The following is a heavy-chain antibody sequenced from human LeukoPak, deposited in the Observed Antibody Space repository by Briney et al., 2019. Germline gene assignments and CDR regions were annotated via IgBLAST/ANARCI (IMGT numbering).Heavy chain of an antibody. Sequence: GASVKVSCKASGYTFTGYYMHWVRQAPGQGLEWMGWINPNSGGTNYAQKFQGRVTMTRDTSISTAYMELRSLRSDDTAVYYCARDTMVRGVINPYLYYYYYMDVWGKGTTVTISS. CDR1: GYTFTGYY. CDR3: ARDTMVRGVINPYLYYYYYMDV. CDR2: INPNSGGT. J-gene: IGHJ6*03. V-gene: IGHV1-2*02. D-gene: IGHD3-10*01.